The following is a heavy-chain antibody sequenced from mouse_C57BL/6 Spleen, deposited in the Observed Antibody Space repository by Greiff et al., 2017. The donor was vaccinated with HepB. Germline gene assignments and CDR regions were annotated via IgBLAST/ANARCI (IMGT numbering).Heavy chain of an antibody. CDR1: GYTFTSYW. J-gene: IGHJ2*01. V-gene: IGHV1-50*01. CDR3: ARGGPTLYYFDY. D-gene: IGHD2-10*01. Sequence: QVQLQHPGAELVKPGASVKLSCKASGYTFTSYWMQWVKQRPGQGLEWIGEIDPSDSYTNYNQKFKGKATLTVDTSSSTAYMQLSSLTSEDSAVYYCARGGPTLYYFDYWGQGTTLTVSS. CDR2: IDPSDSYT.